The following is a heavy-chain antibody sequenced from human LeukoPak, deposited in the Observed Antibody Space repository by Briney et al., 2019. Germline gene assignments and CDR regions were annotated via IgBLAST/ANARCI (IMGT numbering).Heavy chain of an antibody. Sequence: SETPSLTCTVSGGSISSSSYYWGWIRQPPGKGLEWIGSIYYSGSTYYNPSLKSRVAISVDTSKNQFSLKLSSVTAADTAVYYCARDSPTLCSGGSCYSNGPFDYWGQGTLVTVSS. V-gene: IGHV4-39*07. J-gene: IGHJ4*02. CDR2: IYYSGST. CDR1: GGSISSSSYY. D-gene: IGHD2-15*01. CDR3: ARDSPTLCSGGSCYSNGPFDY.